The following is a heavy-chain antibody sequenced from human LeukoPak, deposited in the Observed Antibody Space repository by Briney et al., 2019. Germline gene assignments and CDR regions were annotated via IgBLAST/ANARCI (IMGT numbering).Heavy chain of an antibody. J-gene: IGHJ5*02. D-gene: IGHD2-2*01. Sequence: ASVKVSCKASIYSFTDYYMHWVRQAPGQGLDWMGWINPNSGGTNYAQKFQGRVTMTRDTSISTAYMELSRLRSDDTAVYYCARGGWSLGYCSSSSCLDWFDPWGQGTPVTVSS. CDR2: INPNSGGT. CDR1: IYSFTDYY. CDR3: ARGGWSLGYCSSSSCLDWFDP. V-gene: IGHV1-2*02.